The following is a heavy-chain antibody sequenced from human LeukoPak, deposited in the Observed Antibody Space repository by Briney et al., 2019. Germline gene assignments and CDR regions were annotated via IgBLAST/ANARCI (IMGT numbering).Heavy chain of an antibody. CDR3: ARDLLSAALAYWFDP. V-gene: IGHV1-46*01. CDR2: INPSGGST. CDR1: GYTFTSYY. J-gene: IGHJ5*02. Sequence: ASVKVSCKASGYTFTSYYMHWVRQAPGQGLEWMGIINPSGGSTSYAQKFQGRATMTRDTSTSTVYMELSSLRSEDTAAYYCARDLLSAALAYWFDPWGQGTLVTVSS. D-gene: IGHD5-18*01.